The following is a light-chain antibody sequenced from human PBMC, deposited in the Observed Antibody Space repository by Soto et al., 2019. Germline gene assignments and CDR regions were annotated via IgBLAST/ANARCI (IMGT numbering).Light chain of an antibody. CDR3: QQYGSSPPYT. Sequence: EVVLTQSPGTLSLSPGERATLSCRASQTGSNNYLAWYQQKPGQAPRLLIFGSSDRATGIPDRFSGSGSGTDFTLTISRLEPEDFAVYDCQQYGSSPPYTFGQGTKLEIK. CDR2: GSS. V-gene: IGKV3-20*01. CDR1: QTGSNNY. J-gene: IGKJ2*01.